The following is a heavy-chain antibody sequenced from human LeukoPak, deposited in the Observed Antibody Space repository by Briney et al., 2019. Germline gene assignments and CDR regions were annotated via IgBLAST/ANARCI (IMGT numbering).Heavy chain of an antibody. D-gene: IGHD1-26*01. J-gene: IGHJ4*02. CDR2: INPSGGST. CDR3: ARVGGSYYVDY. CDR1: GYTFTGYY. Sequence: ASVKVSCKASGYTFTGYYMHWVRQAPGQGLEWMGIINPSGGSTSYAQKFQGRVTMTRDTSTSTVYMELSSLRSEDTAVYYCARVGGSYYVDYWGQGTLVTVSS. V-gene: IGHV1-46*01.